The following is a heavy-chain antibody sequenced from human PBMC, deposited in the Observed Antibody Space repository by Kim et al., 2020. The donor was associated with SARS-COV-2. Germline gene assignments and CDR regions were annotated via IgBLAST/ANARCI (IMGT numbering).Heavy chain of an antibody. Sequence: GGSLRLSCAASGFPFTNAWLSWFRQAPGKRLEWVGRIKSKTDGETREYPAPVQGRFTVSRDDSKNTLYLQMNSLQIEDTAVYYCTTVAGRESYAFNIWGQGTVVTVSS. J-gene: IGHJ3*02. CDR2: IKSKTDGETR. V-gene: IGHV3-15*01. CDR3: TTVAGRESYAFNI. CDR1: GFPFTNAW.